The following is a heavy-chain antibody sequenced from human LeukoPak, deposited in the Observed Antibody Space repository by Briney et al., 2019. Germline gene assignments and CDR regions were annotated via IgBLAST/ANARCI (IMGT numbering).Heavy chain of an antibody. J-gene: IGHJ3*02. V-gene: IGHV1-69*04. D-gene: IGHD3-9*01. CDR3: ARGGYDILTGYGGAFDI. CDR2: IIPILGIA. Sequence: ASVKVSCKASGGTFSSYAISWVRQAPGQGLEWMGRIIPILGIANYAQKFQGRVTITADKSTSTAYMELSSLRSEDTAVYYCARGGYDILTGYGGAFDIWGQGTMVTVSS. CDR1: GGTFSSYA.